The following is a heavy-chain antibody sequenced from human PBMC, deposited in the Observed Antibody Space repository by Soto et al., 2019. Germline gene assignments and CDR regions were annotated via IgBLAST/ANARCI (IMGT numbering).Heavy chain of an antibody. CDR3: AKGPMPTDY. CDR2: ISCDGSNI. D-gene: IGHD2-2*01. Sequence: VGSLRLSCAASGFTFASYGIHWVRQAPGKGLEWVAVISCDGSNIYYAASVKGRFTISRDNSKNTLYLQMNSLRAEDTAVYYCAKGPMPTDYWGQGTLVTVSS. CDR1: GFTFASYG. V-gene: IGHV3-30*18. J-gene: IGHJ4*02.